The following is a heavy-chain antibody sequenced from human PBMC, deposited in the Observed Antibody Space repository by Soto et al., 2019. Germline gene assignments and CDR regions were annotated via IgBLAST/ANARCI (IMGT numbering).Heavy chain of an antibody. CDR3: ARFFWSGPNYYFDY. V-gene: IGHV1-18*01. D-gene: IGHD3-3*01. Sequence: QVQLVQSGPEVKKPGASVKVSCKASGYTFTSYGISWVRQAPGQGLEWMGWISAYNGNTNYAQKLQGRVTATTDISTRPAYMALRSLRSDDTAVYYWARFFWSGPNYYFDYWGQGTLVTVSS. J-gene: IGHJ4*02. CDR2: ISAYNGNT. CDR1: GYTFTSYG.